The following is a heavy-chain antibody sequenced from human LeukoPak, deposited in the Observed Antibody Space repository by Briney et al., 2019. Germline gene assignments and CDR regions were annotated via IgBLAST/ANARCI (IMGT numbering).Heavy chain of an antibody. D-gene: IGHD3-10*01. CDR2: ISSSSSYI. Sequence: PGGSLRLSCAASGFTFSTFSMNWVRQAPGKGLEWVSSISSSSSYIYYADSVKGRFTISRDNAKNSLYLQMNSLRAEDTAVYYCARGVVAYGSGSPSRGMDVWGQGTTVTVSS. CDR1: GFTFSTFS. V-gene: IGHV3-21*01. J-gene: IGHJ6*02. CDR3: ARGVVAYGSGSPSRGMDV.